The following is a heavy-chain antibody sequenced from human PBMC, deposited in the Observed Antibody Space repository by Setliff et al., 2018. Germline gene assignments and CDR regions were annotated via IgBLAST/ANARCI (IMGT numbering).Heavy chain of an antibody. CDR1: GGAFTSHG. D-gene: IGHD6-19*01. J-gene: IGHJ4*02. CDR3: ARDFLGQWGGKGGLDY. V-gene: IGHV1-69*10. Sequence: ASVKVSCKVSGGAFTSHGVSWVRQAPGQGLEWMGGIIPLSDITSYAQTLQGRVTITADKSTNTVNMELSSLRSEDTAVYYCARDFLGQWGGKGGLDYWGQGTLVTVSS. CDR2: IIPLSDIT.